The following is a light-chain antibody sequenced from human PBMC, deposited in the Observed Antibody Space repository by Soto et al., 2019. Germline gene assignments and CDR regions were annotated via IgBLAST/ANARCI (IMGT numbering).Light chain of an antibody. V-gene: IGKV1-39*01. Sequence: DIQMTQSPSSLAASVGGRVTITCRASQSISSYLHWYQQKPGKAPKLLIYSASTLQTGVPSRFSGSGSGTDFTLTISSLQPEAFATYYCQRSYNGPFTFGPGTKVDTK. CDR2: SAS. CDR1: QSISSY. CDR3: QRSYNGPFT. J-gene: IGKJ3*01.